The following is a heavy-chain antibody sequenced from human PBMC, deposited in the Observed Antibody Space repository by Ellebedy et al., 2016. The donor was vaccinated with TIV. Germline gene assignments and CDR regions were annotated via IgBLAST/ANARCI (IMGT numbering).Heavy chain of an antibody. Sequence: MPSETLSLTCTVSGDSISSYYWNWIRQPAGKGLEWIGRIYTSGSTYYNPSLKSRVTISVDRSKNQFSLKLSSVTAADTAVYYCAGTNYDILTGYRFDYWGQGTLVTVSS. CDR2: IYTSGST. V-gene: IGHV4-4*07. CDR1: GDSISSYY. D-gene: IGHD3-9*01. J-gene: IGHJ4*02. CDR3: AGTNYDILTGYRFDY.